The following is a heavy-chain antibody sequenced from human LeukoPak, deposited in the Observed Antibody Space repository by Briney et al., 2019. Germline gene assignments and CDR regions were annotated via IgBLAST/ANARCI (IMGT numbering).Heavy chain of an antibody. CDR2: NDGSST. J-gene: IGHJ4*02. D-gene: IGHD1-26*01. V-gene: IGHV3-74*01. Sequence: GGSLRLSCGASGFTFSNYWMPWVRQVPGKGLEWVSRNDGSSTSYADSVKGRFTISRDNAKNTLHLQMNSLTVEDTAVYYCAKGGSYRIDYWGQGILVSVSS. CDR1: GFTFSNYW. CDR3: AKGGSYRIDY.